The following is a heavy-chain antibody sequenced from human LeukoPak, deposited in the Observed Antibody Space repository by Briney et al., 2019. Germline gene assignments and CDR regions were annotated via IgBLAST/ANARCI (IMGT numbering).Heavy chain of an antibody. J-gene: IGHJ6*03. CDR3: ARAAFWSGYYLYYYYYMDV. V-gene: IGHV3-48*01. Sequence: GGSLRLSCAASGFTFSSYSMNWVRQAPGKGLEWVSYISSSRSTIYYADSVKGRFTISRDNAKNSLYLQMNSLRAEDTAVYYCARAAFWSGYYLYYYYYMDVWGKGTTVTVS. CDR2: ISSSRSTI. D-gene: IGHD3-3*01. CDR1: GFTFSSYS.